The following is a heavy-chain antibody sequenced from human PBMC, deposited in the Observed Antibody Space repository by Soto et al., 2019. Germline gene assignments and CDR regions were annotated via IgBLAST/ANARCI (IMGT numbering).Heavy chain of an antibody. Sequence: SXTLSLTCTVSGGSISIYYWSWIRQPAGKGLEWIGRIYTSGSTNYNPSLKSRVTMSVDTSKNQFSLKLSSVTAADTAVYYCARWGSYYYYGMDLRGQGTTVTVSS. V-gene: IGHV4-4*07. J-gene: IGHJ6*02. CDR3: ARWGSYYYYGMDL. CDR1: GGSISIYY. D-gene: IGHD3-16*01. CDR2: IYTSGST.